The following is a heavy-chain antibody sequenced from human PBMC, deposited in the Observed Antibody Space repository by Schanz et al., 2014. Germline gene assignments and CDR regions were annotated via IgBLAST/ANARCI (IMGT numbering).Heavy chain of an antibody. V-gene: IGHV3-30*18. D-gene: IGHD3-10*01. J-gene: IGHJ5*01. CDR2: VSSDGNND. CDR3: AKQHIVRGVIYLNWFDS. CDR1: GFTFSTHA. Sequence: QVQLVESGGGVVQPGRSLRLSCAASGFTFSTHAMHWVRQAPGKGLEWVALVSSDGNNDYYTDSVKGRFTISRDNSKSTVHLQMNSLRAEDTAVYYCAKQHIVRGVIYLNWFDSWGQGALVTVSS.